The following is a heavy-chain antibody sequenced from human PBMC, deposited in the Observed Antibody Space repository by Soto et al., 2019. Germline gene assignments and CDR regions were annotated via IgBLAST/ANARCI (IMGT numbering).Heavy chain of an antibody. D-gene: IGHD2-2*01. V-gene: IGHV1-58*02. CDR1: GFTFPSSA. J-gene: IGHJ5*02. Sequence: KASGFTFPSSAMQWVRQARGQRLEWIGWIVVGSGNTNYAQKFQERVTITRDMSTSTAYMELSSLRSEDTAVYYCAADWDCSSTSCKNWFDPWGQGTLVTVS. CDR3: AADWDCSSTSCKNWFDP. CDR2: IVVGSGNT.